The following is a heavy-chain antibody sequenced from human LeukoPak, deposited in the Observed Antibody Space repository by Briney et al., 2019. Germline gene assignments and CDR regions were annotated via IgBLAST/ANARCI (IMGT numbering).Heavy chain of an antibody. D-gene: IGHD5-12*01. V-gene: IGHV3-7*01. Sequence: GGSLRLSCAASGFTFSRYWMSWVRQAPGKGLEWGANIKQDGSEKSYVDSVKGRFTISRDNAKKSLHLQMNSLRAEDTAVYYCARSVYSGYYHSSRYFDLWGRGTLGTVSS. J-gene: IGHJ2*01. CDR1: GFTFSRYW. CDR3: ARSVYSGYYHSSRYFDL. CDR2: IKQDGSEK.